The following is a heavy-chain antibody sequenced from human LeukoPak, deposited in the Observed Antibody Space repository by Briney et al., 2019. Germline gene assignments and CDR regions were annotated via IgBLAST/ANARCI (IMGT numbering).Heavy chain of an antibody. D-gene: IGHD3-10*01. CDR2: ISYDGSNK. Sequence: GGSLRLSCAASGFTFSSYGMHWVRQAPGKGLEWVAVISYDGSNKYYADSVKGRFTISRDNSKNTLYLQMNSLRAEDTAVYYCASSNRDYYGSGSYFDYYMDVWGKGTTVTVSS. CDR3: ASSNRDYYGSGSYFDYYMDV. J-gene: IGHJ6*03. V-gene: IGHV3-30*03. CDR1: GFTFSSYG.